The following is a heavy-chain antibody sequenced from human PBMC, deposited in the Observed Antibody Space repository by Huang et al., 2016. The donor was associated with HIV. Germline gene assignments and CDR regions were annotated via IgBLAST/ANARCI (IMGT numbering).Heavy chain of an antibody. CDR3: ARDRTATTGSPYFDY. V-gene: IGHV3-7*01. J-gene: IGHJ4*02. CDR2: IKRDGSEK. CDR1: GFTVSSYW. D-gene: IGHD1-1*01. Sequence: EVHLVESGGGLVQPGGSLRLSCATSGFTVSSYWMTWVRQAPGKGLEWVANIKRDGSEKYYLDSVKGRFTISRDNSKNSLYLQMNSLRVEDTAVYYCARDRTATTGSPYFDYWGQGTLLTVSS.